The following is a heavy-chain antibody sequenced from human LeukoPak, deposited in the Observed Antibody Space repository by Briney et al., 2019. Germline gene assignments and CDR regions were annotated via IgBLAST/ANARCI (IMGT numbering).Heavy chain of an antibody. CDR3: ATRTALLRYFDWLYHPFDY. Sequence: AAVKVSCTVSGYTLTVLSMHWVRHPPGTGLVWMGGVDLEDGETIYEQKFKGRVTMTEDTSTATAYMELSSMRSEGTAVYYCATRTALLRYFDWLYHPFDYWGQGTLVTVSS. J-gene: IGHJ4*02. CDR1: GYTLTVLS. CDR2: VDLEDGET. V-gene: IGHV1-24*01. D-gene: IGHD3-9*01.